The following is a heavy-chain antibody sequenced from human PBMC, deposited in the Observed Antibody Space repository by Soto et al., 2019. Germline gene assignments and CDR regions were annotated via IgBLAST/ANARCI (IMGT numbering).Heavy chain of an antibody. CDR1: RFTFNTFA. V-gene: IGHV3-23*01. CDR2: INAGGGNT. J-gene: IGHJ4*02. CDR3: AKHTYSDFWPGHYYYLDF. Sequence: VQLLESGGDLVQPGGSLRLSCVTSRFTFNTFAMSWVRQAPGEGLEWVSAINAGGGNTHYADSVKGRFTISRDNSKNTLYLQMDSLSAEDTAVYYCAKHTYSDFWPGHYYYLDFWGQGTLVTVSS. D-gene: IGHD3-3*01.